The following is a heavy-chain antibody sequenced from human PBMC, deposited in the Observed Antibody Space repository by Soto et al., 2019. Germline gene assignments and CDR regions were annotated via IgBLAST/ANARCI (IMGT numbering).Heavy chain of an antibody. CDR3: ARLDGNSYDSSGYYYYYYGMDV. CDR1: GFTFSDYY. D-gene: IGHD3-22*01. Sequence: QVQLVESGGGLVKPGGSLRLSCAASGFTFSDYYMSWIRQAPGKGLEWVSYISSSGSSIYYADSVKGRFTISRDNAKNSLYLPMNSLRSEDTAVDYCARLDGNSYDSSGYYYYYYGMDVWGQGTTVTVSS. CDR2: ISSSGSSI. J-gene: IGHJ6*02. V-gene: IGHV3-11*01.